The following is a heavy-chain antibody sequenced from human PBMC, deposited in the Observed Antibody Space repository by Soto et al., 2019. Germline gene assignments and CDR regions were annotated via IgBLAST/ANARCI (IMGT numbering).Heavy chain of an antibody. CDR1: GGSVNSGSYY. Sequence: LETLSLTCTVSGGSVNSGSYYWTWIRQPPGKGLEWIGYVYDSGSFNYNPSLKSRVTISVDTSKNQFSLKLNSVTAADTAVYYCARGDYALVYWGQGTLVTVYS. CDR3: ARGDYALVY. J-gene: IGHJ4*02. D-gene: IGHD3-16*01. CDR2: VYDSGSF. V-gene: IGHV4-61*01.